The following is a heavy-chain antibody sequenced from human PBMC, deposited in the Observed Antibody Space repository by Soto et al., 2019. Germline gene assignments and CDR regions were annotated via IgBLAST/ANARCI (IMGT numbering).Heavy chain of an antibody. D-gene: IGHD2-2*01. CDR2: VYYSGST. J-gene: IGHJ4*02. CDR1: GGSIRSSSYY. V-gene: IGHV4-39*02. CDR3: ARCTAACSGTSCYLSFVT. Sequence: SETLSLTCSVSGGSIRSSSYYWGWIRPPPGKGLEWLATVYYSGSTHYNPSLTSRLTLAVDTSKNNFSLKVNSVTAADTHVYFCARCTAACSGTSCYLSFVTWGQGALVKVST.